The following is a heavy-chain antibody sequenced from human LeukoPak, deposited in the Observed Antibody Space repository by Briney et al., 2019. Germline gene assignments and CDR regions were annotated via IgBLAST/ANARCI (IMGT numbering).Heavy chain of an antibody. CDR1: GASITSGGYY. J-gene: IGHJ5*02. V-gene: IGHV4-61*02. CDR2: VYVTGNP. D-gene: IGHD2-8*02. Sequence: PSQTLSLNCTVSGASITSGGYYWTWIRQSAGKGLEWIGRVYVTGNPAYNPSLKSRLTISLDTAKNQFSLQLSSVSAADTAMYYCARGHTGQNWFDPWGQGILVTVSS. CDR3: ARGHTGQNWFDP.